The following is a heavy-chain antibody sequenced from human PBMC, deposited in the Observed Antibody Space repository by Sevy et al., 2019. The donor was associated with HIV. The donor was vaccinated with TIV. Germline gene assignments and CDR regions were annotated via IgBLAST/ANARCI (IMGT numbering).Heavy chain of an antibody. CDR2: ISSNGGST. CDR3: ARETVGCYDP. V-gene: IGHV3-64D*06. CDR1: GFTFISYA. J-gene: IGHJ5*02. Sequence: GGSLRLSCSASGFTFISYAMHWVRQAPGKGLEYVSAISSNGGSTYYADSVKGRFTISRDNSKNTLYLQMSSLRAEDTAVYYCARETVGCYDPWGQGTLVTVSS. D-gene: IGHD1-26*01.